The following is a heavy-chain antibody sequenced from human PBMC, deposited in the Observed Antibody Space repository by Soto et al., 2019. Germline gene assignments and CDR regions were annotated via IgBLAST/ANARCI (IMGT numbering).Heavy chain of an antibody. CDR2: ISAYNGNT. CDR1: GYTFTSYG. Sequence: ASVKVSCKASGYTFTSYGISWVRQAPGQGLEWMGWISAYNGNTNYAQKLQGRVTMTTDTSTNTAYMELRSLRSDDTAVYYCARTYYYDSSGYYPFDYWGQGTLVTVSS. J-gene: IGHJ4*02. V-gene: IGHV1-18*04. CDR3: ARTYYYDSSGYYPFDY. D-gene: IGHD3-22*01.